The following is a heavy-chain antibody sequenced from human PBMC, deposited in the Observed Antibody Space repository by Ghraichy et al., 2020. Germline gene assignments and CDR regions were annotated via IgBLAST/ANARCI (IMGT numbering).Heavy chain of an antibody. CDR3: AKDREHSSSYGMDV. D-gene: IGHD6-13*01. V-gene: IGHV3-30*02. Sequence: RGSLRLSCAASGFTFSSYGMHWVRQAPGKGLEWVAFIRYDGSNKYYADSVKGRFTISRDNSKNTLYLQMNSLRAEDTAVYYCAKDREHSSSYGMDVWGKGTTVTVSS. J-gene: IGHJ6*04. CDR2: IRYDGSNK. CDR1: GFTFSSYG.